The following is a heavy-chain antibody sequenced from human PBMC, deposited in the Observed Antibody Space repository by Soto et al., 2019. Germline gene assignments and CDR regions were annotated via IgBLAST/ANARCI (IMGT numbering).Heavy chain of an antibody. D-gene: IGHD4-17*01. CDR1: GFTFSSYA. J-gene: IGHJ4*02. Sequence: EVQLLESGGGLVQPGGSLRLSCAASGFTFSSYAMSWVRQAPGKGLEWVSAISGSGGSTYYADSVKGRFTISRDNSKNTRYLQMNSLRAEDTAVYYCAGEGLAMTTGTSDFWGQGTLVTVSS. CDR3: AGEGLAMTTGTSDF. CDR2: ISGSGGST. V-gene: IGHV3-23*01.